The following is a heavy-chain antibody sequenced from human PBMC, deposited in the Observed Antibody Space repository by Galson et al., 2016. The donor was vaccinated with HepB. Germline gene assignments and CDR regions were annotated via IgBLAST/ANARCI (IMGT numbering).Heavy chain of an antibody. CDR3: VSLREGDYYGSGT. CDR2: FDPEDGET. V-gene: IGHV1-24*01. J-gene: IGHJ5*02. CDR1: GYILSELS. D-gene: IGHD3-10*01. Sequence: QSGAEVKKPGESLKISCKVSGYILSELSMHWVRQAPGKGLEWMGGFDPEDGETINAQKFQGGVTMYEDTSTNTAYMELSSLGSEDTAVYYCVSLREGDYYGSGTWGQGTLVTVSS.